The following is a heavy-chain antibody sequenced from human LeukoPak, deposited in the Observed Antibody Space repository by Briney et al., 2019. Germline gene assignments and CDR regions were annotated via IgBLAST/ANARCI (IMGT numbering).Heavy chain of an antibody. D-gene: IGHD2-21*02. V-gene: IGHV3-23*01. CDR1: GFTFSSYG. CDR2: ISSSGRNT. CDR3: AKRDRPCSGDCSAPYYFDY. Sequence: GRSLRLSCAASGFTFSSYGMHWVRQAPGKGLEWVSSISSSGRNTYYSDSVKGRFTISRDNSKDTLYLEMSSLRAEDTAVYYCAKRDRPCSGDCSAPYYFDYWGQGTLVTVSS. J-gene: IGHJ4*02.